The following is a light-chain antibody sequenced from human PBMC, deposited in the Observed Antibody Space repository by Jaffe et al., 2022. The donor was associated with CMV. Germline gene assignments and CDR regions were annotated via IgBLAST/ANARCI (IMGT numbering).Light chain of an antibody. Sequence: EFVLTQSPGTLSLSPGESATLSCRASQSLSNSYLAWYQQKPGQAPRLLIYASVSRATGTPDRFSGSRSGTDFALTISRLEPEDFAVYFCQHYRSSPPEYTFGQGTKLEIK. CDR2: ASV. V-gene: IGKV3-20*01. J-gene: IGKJ2*01. CDR1: QSLSNSY. CDR3: QHYRSSPPEYT.